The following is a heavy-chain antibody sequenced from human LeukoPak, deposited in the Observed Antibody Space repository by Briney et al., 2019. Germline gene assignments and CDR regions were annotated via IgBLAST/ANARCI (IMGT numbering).Heavy chain of an antibody. CDR3: AREDSSGYPSYYYYGMDV. CDR1: GGSISTYY. Sequence: NPSETLSLTCTVSGGSISTYYWSWIRQPPGKGLEWIGYVYYSGSTNYNPSLKSRVTISVDTSKNQFSLKLSSVTAAGTAVYYCAREDSSGYPSYYYYGMDVWGQGTTVTVS. V-gene: IGHV4-59*01. J-gene: IGHJ6*02. D-gene: IGHD3-22*01. CDR2: VYYSGST.